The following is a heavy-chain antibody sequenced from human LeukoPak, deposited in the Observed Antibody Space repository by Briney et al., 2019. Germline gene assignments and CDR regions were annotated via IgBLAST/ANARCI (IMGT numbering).Heavy chain of an antibody. CDR1: GGSISSSSYY. CDR2: IYYSGST. D-gene: IGHD5-24*01. V-gene: IGHV4-39*07. CDR3: ARGIEMATTFDY. J-gene: IGHJ4*02. Sequence: SETLSLTCTVSGGSISSSSYYWGWIRQPPGKGLECIGSIYYSGSTYYNPSLKSRVTISVDTSKNQFSLKLSSVTAADTAVYYCARGIEMATTFDYWGQGTLVTVSS.